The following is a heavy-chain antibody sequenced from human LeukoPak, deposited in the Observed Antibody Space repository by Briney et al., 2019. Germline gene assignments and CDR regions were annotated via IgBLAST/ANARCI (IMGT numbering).Heavy chain of an antibody. D-gene: IGHD6-13*01. CDR2: ISGSGGST. Sequence: PGGSLRLSCSASGFTFTNAWMSWVRQAPGKGLEWVSAISGSGGSTYYADSVKGRFTISRDKSKNTLYLQMNSLRAEDTAVYYCATWSRQQLVISDYWGQGTLVTVSS. CDR3: ATWSRQQLVISDY. J-gene: IGHJ4*02. CDR1: GFTFTNAW. V-gene: IGHV3-23*01.